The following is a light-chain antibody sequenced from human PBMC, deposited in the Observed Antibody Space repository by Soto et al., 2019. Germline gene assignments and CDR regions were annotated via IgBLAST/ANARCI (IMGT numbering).Light chain of an antibody. Sequence: QSALTQPPSASGTPGQRVTISCSGSSSNIGSNYVYWYQQLPGTAPKLLIHRNNGRPSGVPDRFSGSKSGTSASPAISGLRSEDEADYYCTTWDDSLSGVVFGGGTKLTVL. CDR2: RNN. CDR3: TTWDDSLSGVV. J-gene: IGLJ2*01. V-gene: IGLV1-47*01. CDR1: SSNIGSNY.